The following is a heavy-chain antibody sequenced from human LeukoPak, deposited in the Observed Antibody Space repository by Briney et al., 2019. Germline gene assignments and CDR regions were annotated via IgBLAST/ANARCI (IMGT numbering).Heavy chain of an antibody. J-gene: IGHJ4*02. Sequence: ASVKVSCKASGYTLTGYYMHWVRQAPGQGLEWMGWINPNSGGTNYAQKFQGRVTMTRDTSISTAYMELSRLRSDDTAVYYCARSPYSSSSRYYFDYWGQGTLVTVSS. V-gene: IGHV1-2*02. CDR3: ARSPYSSSSRYYFDY. CDR1: GYTLTGYY. D-gene: IGHD6-6*01. CDR2: INPNSGGT.